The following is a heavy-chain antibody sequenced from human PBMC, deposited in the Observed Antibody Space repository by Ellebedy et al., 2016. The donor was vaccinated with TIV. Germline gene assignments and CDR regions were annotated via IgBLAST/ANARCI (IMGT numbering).Heavy chain of an antibody. Sequence: GESLKISCAASGFAFSYFWMSWVRQAPGKGLEWVANIKQDGSEKYYVDSVKGRFTISRDNAKNSLYLQMNSLRAEDTAVYYCATLKWLVLRVYYFDYWGQGALVTVSS. CDR2: IKQDGSEK. CDR3: ATLKWLVLRVYYFDY. CDR1: GFAFSYFW. D-gene: IGHD6-19*01. V-gene: IGHV3-7*01. J-gene: IGHJ4*02.